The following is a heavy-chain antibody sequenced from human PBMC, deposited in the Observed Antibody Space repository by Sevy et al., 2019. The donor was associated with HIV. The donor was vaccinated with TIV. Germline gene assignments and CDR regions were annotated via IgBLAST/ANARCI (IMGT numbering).Heavy chain of an antibody. CDR1: GFTFSKYS. D-gene: IGHD2-8*01. CDR2: FSFGGDRQ. Sequence: GGSLRLSCAASGFTFSKYSMSWVRQAPGKGLEWVSIFSFGGDRQNFADSVKGRFTISRDDSKNTLYLQMNSLRAEDTAVYYCAREGCTKPHDYWGQGTLVTVSS. J-gene: IGHJ4*02. CDR3: AREGCTKPHDY. V-gene: IGHV3-23*03.